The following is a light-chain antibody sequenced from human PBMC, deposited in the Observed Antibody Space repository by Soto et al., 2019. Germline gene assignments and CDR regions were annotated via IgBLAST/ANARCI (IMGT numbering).Light chain of an antibody. CDR2: SES. Sequence: IVLTQSPGTLSLSPGERATLSCRASQSVSSSDLAWYQQKPGQAPRILIYSESSRATGIPDRFSGSGSGTDFTLTISRLEPEDFAVYYCQQYDTFGQGTKLEIK. CDR1: QSVSSSD. CDR3: QQYDT. J-gene: IGKJ2*01. V-gene: IGKV3-20*01.